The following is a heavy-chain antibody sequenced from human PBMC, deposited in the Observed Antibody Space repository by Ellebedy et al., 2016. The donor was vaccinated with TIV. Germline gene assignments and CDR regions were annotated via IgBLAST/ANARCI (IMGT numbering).Heavy chain of an antibody. J-gene: IGHJ5*02. Sequence: ASVKVSXKASGYTFTSYYIHWVRQAPGQGLEWMGIVNPSGGSTSYAQQFQGRVTMTRDTATTTVYMDLSSLGSGDTAVYYCARASYDSTGPFDPWGQGTLVTVSS. D-gene: IGHD2-8*02. CDR1: GYTFTSYY. V-gene: IGHV1-46*01. CDR3: ARASYDSTGPFDP. CDR2: VNPSGGST.